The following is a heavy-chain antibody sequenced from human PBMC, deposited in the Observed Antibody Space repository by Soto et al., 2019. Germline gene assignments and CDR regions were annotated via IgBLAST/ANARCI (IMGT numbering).Heavy chain of an antibody. CDR3: AKDPILTTHPSFDP. CDR2: LSGRGDAT. J-gene: IGHJ5*02. Sequence: PGGSLRLSCAASVFSFSRYLMTWVRQTPGQGLEWVSSLSGRGDATYYADSVKGRFTISRDNSKNTLFLQMNSLGADDTAVYYCAKDPILTTHPSFDPWGQGTLVTVPQ. CDR1: VFSFSRYL. V-gene: IGHV3-23*01. D-gene: IGHD3-9*01.